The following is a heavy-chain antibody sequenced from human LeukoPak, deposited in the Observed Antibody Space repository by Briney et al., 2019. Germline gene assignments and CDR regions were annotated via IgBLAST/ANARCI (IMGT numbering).Heavy chain of an antibody. CDR1: GFTFTSYG. CDR3: VRGTATQQYSFDY. V-gene: IGHV3-30*02. D-gene: IGHD1/OR15-1a*01. CDR2: TRYDKSDN. J-gene: IGHJ4*02. Sequence: GGSLRLFCAASGFTFTSYGMHWVRQAPGKGLEWVALTRYDKSDNYYADSVKGRFTISRDNSKNILYLQMNSLRAEDTAVYLCVRGTATQQYSFDYWGQGTLVTVSS.